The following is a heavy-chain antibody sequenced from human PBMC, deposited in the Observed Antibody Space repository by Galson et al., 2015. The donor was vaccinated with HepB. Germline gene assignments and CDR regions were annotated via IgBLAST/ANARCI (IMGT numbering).Heavy chain of an antibody. CDR1: GFTFSTFA. CDR2: ISSSGYST. CDR3: AKDPSPAGLWFGELSGFFDS. Sequence: SLRLSCAASGFTFSTFALSWVRQAPGKGLEWVSAISSSGYSTYYADSVKGRFTISRDNSNNTLYLQMNRLRDDDAAIYYCAKDPSPAGLWFGELSGFFDSWGQGALVTVSS. J-gene: IGHJ4*02. V-gene: IGHV3-23*01. D-gene: IGHD3-10*01.